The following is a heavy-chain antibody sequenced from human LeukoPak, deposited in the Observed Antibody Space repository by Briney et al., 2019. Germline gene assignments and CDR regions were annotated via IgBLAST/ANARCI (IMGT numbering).Heavy chain of an antibody. Sequence: ASVKVSCKASGGTFSSYAISWVRQAPGQGLEWMGGIIPIFGTANYAQKFQGRVTITADESTSTAYMELSSLRSEDTAVYYCAGGLRMVAPDYWGQGTLVTVSS. V-gene: IGHV1-69*13. D-gene: IGHD4/OR15-4a*01. J-gene: IGHJ4*02. CDR3: AGGLRMVAPDY. CDR2: IIPIFGTA. CDR1: GGTFSSYA.